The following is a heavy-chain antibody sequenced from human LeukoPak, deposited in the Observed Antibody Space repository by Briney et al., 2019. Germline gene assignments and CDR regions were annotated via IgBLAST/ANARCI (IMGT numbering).Heavy chain of an antibody. Sequence: PGGSLRLSCAASGFTFSSYGMHCVSQAPGKGLEWVAFIRYDGSNKYYAETVKGRFTISRDNSKNTLYLQMNSLRAEDTAVYYCAKGMTNFDYWGQGTLVTVSS. CDR1: GFTFSSYG. J-gene: IGHJ4*02. CDR2: IRYDGSNK. V-gene: IGHV3-30*02. CDR3: AKGMTNFDY.